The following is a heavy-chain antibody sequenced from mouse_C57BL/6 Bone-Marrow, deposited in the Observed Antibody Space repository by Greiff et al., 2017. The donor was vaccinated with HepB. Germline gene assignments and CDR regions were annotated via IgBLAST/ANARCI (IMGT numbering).Heavy chain of an antibody. J-gene: IGHJ1*03. CDR1: GYTFTSYW. V-gene: IGHV1-69*01. D-gene: IGHD1-1*01. Sequence: VQLQQPGAELVMPGASVKLSCKASGYTFTSYWMHWVKQRPGQGLEWIGEIDPSDSYTNYNQKFKGKSKVTVDKSSSTAYMQLSSLTSEDSAVYYCAKSYYGSSWEWYFDVWGTGTTVTVSS. CDR2: IDPSDSYT. CDR3: AKSYYGSSWEWYFDV.